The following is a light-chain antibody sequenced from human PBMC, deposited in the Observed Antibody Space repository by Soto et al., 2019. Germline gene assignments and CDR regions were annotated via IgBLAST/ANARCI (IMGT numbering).Light chain of an antibody. CDR3: SSFVASKV. V-gene: IGLV2-8*01. J-gene: IGLJ2*01. Sequence: QSALTQPPSASGSLGQSVTVSCTGSSSDVGAYNYVSWYQQHPGKAPKLIIYEVNKRPSGVSDRFSGSKSGNTASLTVSGLQAEYEADYYCSSFVASKVFGGGTKLTVL. CDR1: SSDVGAYNY. CDR2: EVN.